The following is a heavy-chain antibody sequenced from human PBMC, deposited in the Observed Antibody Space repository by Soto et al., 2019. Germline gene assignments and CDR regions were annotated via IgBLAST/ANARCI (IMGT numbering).Heavy chain of an antibody. CDR3: ARLRVDSGGYHFDI. J-gene: IGHJ4*02. CDR2: IDWEDEK. Sequence: SGPTLVDPTQTLTLTCSFSGFSLSTVSMCVSWIRQTPGKALEYLALIDWEDEKFYSASLKTRPAISKDTSKNQVVLTMTDMDPADTATYYCARLRVDSGGYHFDIWGQGTLVTVSS. D-gene: IGHD2-21*01. V-gene: IGHV2-70*12. CDR1: GFSLSTVSMC.